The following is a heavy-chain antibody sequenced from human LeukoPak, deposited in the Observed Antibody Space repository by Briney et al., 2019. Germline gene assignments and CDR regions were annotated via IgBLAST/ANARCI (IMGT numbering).Heavy chain of an antibody. J-gene: IGHJ5*02. D-gene: IGHD3-10*01. CDR1: GGTFSSYA. CDR3: TRANLRGSNYNWFDP. Sequence: ASVKVSCKASGGTFSSYAISWVRQAPGQGLEWMGRIIPILGIADYAQTFQGRVSIYTDRDTTTVYMDLSGLRPDDTADYYCTRANLRGSNYNWFDPWGQGTRVIVSS. CDR2: IIPILGIA. V-gene: IGHV1-69*04.